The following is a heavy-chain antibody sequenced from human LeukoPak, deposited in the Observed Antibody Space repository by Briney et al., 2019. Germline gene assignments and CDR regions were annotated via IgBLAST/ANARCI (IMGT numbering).Heavy chain of an antibody. D-gene: IGHD3-22*01. CDR3: ARDSSGYQ. Sequence: GGSLRLSCAASGFTFSTYWMSWVRQAPGKGLEWVANIKEDGSEKYYGDSVKGRFTISRDNAKNSLYLEMNSLRVEDTTVYYCARDSSGYQWGQGTLVTVSS. V-gene: IGHV3-7*01. CDR1: GFTFSTYW. J-gene: IGHJ4*02. CDR2: IKEDGSEK.